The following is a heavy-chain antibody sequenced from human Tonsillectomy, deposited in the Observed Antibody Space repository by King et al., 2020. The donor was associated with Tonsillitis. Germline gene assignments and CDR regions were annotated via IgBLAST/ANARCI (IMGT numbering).Heavy chain of an antibody. CDR1: GLTFSTYG. D-gene: IGHD4-23*01. CDR2: IGCTGETT. CDR3: TKALTPVRCGMDV. J-gene: IGHJ6*02. V-gene: IGHV3-23*04. Sequence: VQLVESGGGLVQPGGSLRLSCAASGLTFSTYGMNWVRQAPGKGLEWCASIGCTGETTYYVDSVKGRFTISRDNLKNTLYLQMNSLRAEDTAVYYCTKALTPVRCGMDVWGQRTTVSVSS.